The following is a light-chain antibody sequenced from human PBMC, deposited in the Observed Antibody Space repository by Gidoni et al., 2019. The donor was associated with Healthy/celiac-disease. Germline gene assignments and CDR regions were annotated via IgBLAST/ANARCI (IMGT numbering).Light chain of an antibody. CDR3: QQSYSALRT. V-gene: IGKV1-39*01. CDR2: AAS. J-gene: IGKJ1*01. CDR1: QSIRSD. Sequence: DIQMTQSPSSLSASVGDRVTITCRASQSIRSDLNWYQQKPGKAPKLLIYAASSLQSGVPSRFSGSGSGTDFTLTISSLQPEDFATYYCQQSYSALRTFGQGTKVEIK.